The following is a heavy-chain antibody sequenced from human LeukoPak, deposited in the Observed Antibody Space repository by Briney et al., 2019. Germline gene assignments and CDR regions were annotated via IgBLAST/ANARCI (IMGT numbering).Heavy chain of an antibody. CDR2: IIPILGIA. CDR3: AREGEEARDSSFDY. CDR1: GGTFSSYA. V-gene: IGHV1-69*04. J-gene: IGHJ4*02. Sequence: PWASVKVSCKASGGTFSSYAISWVRQAPGQGLEWMGWIIPILGIANYAQKFQGRVTITADKSTNTAYMEMSRLRPDDPAVYYCAREGEEARDSSFDYWGQGTLVTVSS. D-gene: IGHD1-26*01.